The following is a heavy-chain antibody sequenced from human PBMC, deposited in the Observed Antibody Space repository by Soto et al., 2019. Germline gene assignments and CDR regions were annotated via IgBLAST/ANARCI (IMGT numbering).Heavy chain of an antibody. CDR1: GYTFVTYG. J-gene: IGHJ4*01. D-gene: IGHD3-16*02. Sequence: GASVKVSCKSSGYTFVTYGITWVRQAPGQDLEWLGWISLYNDEIRYAQTLRGRATLTRDTATSTVYMELTSLTPDDTAVYYCATTRSYGWDRTFDSWGQGTLVTVSS. CDR3: ATTRSYGWDRTFDS. CDR2: ISLYNDEI. V-gene: IGHV1-18*04.